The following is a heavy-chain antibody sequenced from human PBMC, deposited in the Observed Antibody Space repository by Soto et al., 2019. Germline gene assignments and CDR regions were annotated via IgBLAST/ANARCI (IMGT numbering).Heavy chain of an antibody. V-gene: IGHV3-33*01. CDR2: IWYDGSNK. D-gene: IGHD3-10*01. J-gene: IGHJ4*02. Sequence: VGSLRLSCAASGFNFGSCGMHWVRQAPGKGLEWVAVIWYDGSNKYYTDSVKGRFTISRDNSKKTLYLQMNSLRVEDTAVYYCARVGDSDTYGGFDQWGQGTLVTVSS. CDR1: GFNFGSCG. CDR3: ARVGDSDTYGGFDQ.